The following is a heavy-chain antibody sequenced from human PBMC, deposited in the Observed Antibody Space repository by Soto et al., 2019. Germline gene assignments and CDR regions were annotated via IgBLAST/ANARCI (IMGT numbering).Heavy chain of an antibody. J-gene: IGHJ3*02. CDR1: GFTFSSYA. CDR2: ISGSGGST. V-gene: IGHV3-23*01. CDR3: AKIPHSSSWYLDAFDI. Sequence: EVQLLESGGGLVQPGGSLRLSCAASGFTFSSYAMSWVRQAPGKGLEWVSAISGSGGSTYYSDSVKGRLTISRDNSKNTLYLQMNSQRAEDTAVYYCAKIPHSSSWYLDAFDIWGQGTMVTVSS. D-gene: IGHD6-13*01.